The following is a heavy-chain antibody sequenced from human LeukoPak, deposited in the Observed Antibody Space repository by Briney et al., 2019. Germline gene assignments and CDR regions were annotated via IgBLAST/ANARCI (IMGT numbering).Heavy chain of an antibody. J-gene: IGHJ4*02. CDR1: GFTVSSNY. Sequence: GGSLRLSCAASGFTVSSNYMSWVRQAPGKGLEWVSVIYSGGSTYCADSVKGRFTISRDNSKNTLYLQMNSLRAEDTAVNYCARSDYYDSSGYYLGFDYWGQGTLVTVSS. D-gene: IGHD3-22*01. V-gene: IGHV3-66*01. CDR2: IYSGGST. CDR3: ARSDYYDSSGYYLGFDY.